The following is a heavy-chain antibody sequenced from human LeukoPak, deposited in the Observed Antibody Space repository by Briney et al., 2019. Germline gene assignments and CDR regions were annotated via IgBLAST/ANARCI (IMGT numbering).Heavy chain of an antibody. CDR2: INSDGSSI. CDR3: AKARIAAAGTGAFDV. J-gene: IGHJ3*01. D-gene: IGHD6-13*01. V-gene: IGHV3-74*03. Sequence: GGSLRLSCAASGFTFSSYWMHWVRQAPGKVLVWVSRINSDGSSITYADSVKGRFTISRDNSKNTLYLQMNSLRAEDTAVYFCAKARIAAAGTGAFDVWGQGTMVTVSS. CDR1: GFTFSSYW.